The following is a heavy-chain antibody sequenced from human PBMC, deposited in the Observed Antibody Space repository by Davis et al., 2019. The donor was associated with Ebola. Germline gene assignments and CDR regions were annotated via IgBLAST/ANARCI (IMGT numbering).Heavy chain of an antibody. CDR2: ISGSGGST. Sequence: GESLKISCTDSVITFSSYAMPWFRQAPGKGLDWVSAISGSGGSTYYADSVKGRFTISRDNSKKTLYLQMNSLIAEDTAVYYCEKRGLSFGMVKNHKGMEVWGKGTTVTVSS. D-gene: IGHD3-3*01. CDR1: VITFSSYA. CDR3: EKRGLSFGMVKNHKGMEV. V-gene: IGHV3-23*01. J-gene: IGHJ6*04.